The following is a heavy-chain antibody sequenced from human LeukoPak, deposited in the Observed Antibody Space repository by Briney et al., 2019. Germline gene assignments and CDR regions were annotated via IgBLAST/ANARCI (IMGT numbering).Heavy chain of an antibody. CDR1: GGSFSGYY. J-gene: IGHJ3*02. CDR2: INHSGST. D-gene: IGHD2-2*01. V-gene: IGHV4-34*01. Sequence: SETLSLTCAVYGGSFSGYYWSWIRQPPGKGLEWIGEINHSGSTNYNSSLKSRVTISVDTSKNQFSLKLSSVTAADTAVYYCARLSCSSTTCYFPNALDIWGQGTMVTVSS. CDR3: ARLSCSSTTCYFPNALDI.